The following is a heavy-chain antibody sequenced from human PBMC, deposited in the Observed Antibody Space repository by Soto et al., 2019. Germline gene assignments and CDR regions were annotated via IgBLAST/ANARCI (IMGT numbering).Heavy chain of an antibody. Sequence: QVQLVQSGAEVKKPGASVKVSCKASGYTFTSYGISWVRQAPGQGLEWMGWISAYNGNTNYAQKLQGRVTMTTDTSTSTAYMELSSLRSYDTAVYYWARVFSGVDYGNYYDYYYMDVWGKGTTVTVSS. D-gene: IGHD4-17*01. J-gene: IGHJ6*03. CDR1: GYTFTSYG. CDR3: ARVFSGVDYGNYYDYYYMDV. CDR2: ISAYNGNT. V-gene: IGHV1-18*01.